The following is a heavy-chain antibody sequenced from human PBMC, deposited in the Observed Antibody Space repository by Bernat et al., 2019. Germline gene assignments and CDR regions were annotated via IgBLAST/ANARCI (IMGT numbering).Heavy chain of an antibody. CDR2: ISYAGSSK. Sequence: QVQLVESGGGVVQPGRSLRLSCTASGFTFSNYALHWVRQAPRKGLEWVEVISYAGSSKYNSDSVKGRFSSPRDSSKNTLYVQMSSLGAEETAVYYGEKDIGTITRNYGMDVWGQGTKVTVSS. J-gene: IGHJ6*02. CDR1: GFTFSNYA. V-gene: IGHV3-30*18. CDR3: EKDIGTITRNYGMDV. D-gene: IGHD4-11*01.